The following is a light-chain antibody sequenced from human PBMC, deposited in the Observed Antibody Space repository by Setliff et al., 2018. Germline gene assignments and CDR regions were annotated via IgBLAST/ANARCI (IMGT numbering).Light chain of an antibody. CDR1: SGAVTNGHY. J-gene: IGLJ2*01. V-gene: IGLV7-46*01. CDR2: DTS. Sequence: QAVVTQEPSLTVSPGGTVTLTCGSSSGAVTNGHYPYWFQQRPGQAPTTLIYDTSNKYSWTPARFSGSLLGGKAALTLSGAQPEDEADYFCFLSYYGTVVFGGGTQLTV. CDR3: FLSYYGTVV.